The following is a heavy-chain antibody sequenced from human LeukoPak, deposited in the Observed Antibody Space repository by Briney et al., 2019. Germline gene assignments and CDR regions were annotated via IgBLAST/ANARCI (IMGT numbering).Heavy chain of an antibody. V-gene: IGHV3-21*01. CDR3: ARSMRKVVVISPLTFDY. J-gene: IGHJ4*02. Sequence: GGSLRLSCAASGFTFSSYSMNWVRQAPGKGLEWVSSISSSSSYIYYADSVKGRFTISRDNSKNTLYLQMNSLRAEDTAVYYCARSMRKVVVISPLTFDYWGQGTLVTVSS. CDR2: ISSSSSYI. CDR1: GFTFSSYS. D-gene: IGHD3-22*01.